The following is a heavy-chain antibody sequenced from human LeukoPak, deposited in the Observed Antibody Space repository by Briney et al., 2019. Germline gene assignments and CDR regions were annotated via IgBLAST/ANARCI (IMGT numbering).Heavy chain of an antibody. D-gene: IGHD5-12*01. Sequence: GGSLRLSCAASGFTFSSYAMSWVHQAPGKGLEWVSAISGSGGSTYYADSVKGRFTISRDNAKNSLYLQMNSLRAEDTAVYYCARDSFRVATITFYYYYYMDVWGKGTTVTVSS. CDR3: ARDSFRVATITFYYYYYMDV. V-gene: IGHV3-23*01. CDR2: ISGSGGST. J-gene: IGHJ6*03. CDR1: GFTFSSYA.